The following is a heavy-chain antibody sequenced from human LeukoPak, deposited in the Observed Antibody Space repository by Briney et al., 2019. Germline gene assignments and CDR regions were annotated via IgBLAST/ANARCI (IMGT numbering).Heavy chain of an antibody. J-gene: IGHJ3*01. CDR2: LVPIFHTP. CDR1: GGTFINYS. Sequence: GASVKVSCKASGGTFINYSINWVRLAPVHGLEWMGELVPIFHTPNYAQKFQGRVTITTDESTTTAYMALTSLTSEDTGVYYCAIASVPAGIEGPFDPFDVWGQGTLVTVSS. V-gene: IGHV1-69*05. CDR3: AIASVPAGIEGPFDPFDV. D-gene: IGHD2-2*02.